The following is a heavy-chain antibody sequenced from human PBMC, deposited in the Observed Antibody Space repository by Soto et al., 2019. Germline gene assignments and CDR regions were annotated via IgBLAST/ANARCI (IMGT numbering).Heavy chain of an antibody. Sequence: ASVKVSCKASCYTFSRYGIIWVRQAPGQGLEWMGWVSGYNGDTKYAQKVQGRVTMTIDTSTYTAYMELRSLTSDDTAKYYCAKNGQPPYYYYGMDVWGQGTTVTVSS. V-gene: IGHV1-18*01. CDR1: CYTFSRYG. D-gene: IGHD2-8*01. CDR3: AKNGQPPYYYYGMDV. J-gene: IGHJ6*02. CDR2: VSGYNGDT.